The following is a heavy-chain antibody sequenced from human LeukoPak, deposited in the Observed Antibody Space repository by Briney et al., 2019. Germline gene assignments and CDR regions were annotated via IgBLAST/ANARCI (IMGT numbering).Heavy chain of an antibody. CDR3: ARGEIVITFGSSRPGDAFNI. Sequence: ASVKVSCKASGYTFTSYAMHWVHQAPGQRLEWMGWINAGNGNTKYSQKFQGRVTITRDTSASTVYMELSSLRSEDTAVYYCARGEIVITFGSSRPGDAFNIWGQGTMVTVSS. J-gene: IGHJ3*02. CDR1: GYTFTSYA. V-gene: IGHV1-3*01. CDR2: INAGNGNT. D-gene: IGHD3-16*01.